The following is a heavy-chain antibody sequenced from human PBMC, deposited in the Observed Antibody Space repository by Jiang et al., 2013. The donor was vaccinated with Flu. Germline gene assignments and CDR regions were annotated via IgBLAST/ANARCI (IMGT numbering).Heavy chain of an antibody. CDR1: GDSVSSNSAA. CDR3: ASTYCSGGSCYFCY. J-gene: IGHJ4*02. V-gene: IGHV6-1*01. CDR2: TYYRSKWYN. Sequence: SQTLSLTCAISGDSVSSNSAAWNWIRQSPSRGLEWLGRTYYRSKWYNDYAVSVKSRITINPDTSKNQFSLQLNSVTPEDTAVYYCASTYCSGGSCYFCYWGQGTLVTVSS. D-gene: IGHD2-15*01.